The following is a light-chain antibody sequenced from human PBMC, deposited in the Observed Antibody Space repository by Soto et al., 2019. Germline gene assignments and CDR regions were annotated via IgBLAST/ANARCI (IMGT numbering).Light chain of an antibody. J-gene: IGLJ2*01. CDR1: SGHNTYA. V-gene: IGLV4-69*01. Sequence: QTVVTQSPSASASLGASVKLTCTLSSGHNTYAIAWHQQQPEKGPRYLMKLTSDGTHSKGDGIPDRFSGSSSGAERHLTISSLQSEDEADYYCQTWGTAIHDVVFGGGTKVTVL. CDR2: LTSDGTH. CDR3: QTWGTAIHDVV.